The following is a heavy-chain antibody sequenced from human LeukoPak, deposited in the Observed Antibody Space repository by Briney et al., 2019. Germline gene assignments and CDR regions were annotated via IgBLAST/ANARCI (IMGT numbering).Heavy chain of an antibody. CDR3: ARVPPAGGYLIAYYFDY. CDR1: GYTFTSYG. D-gene: IGHD3-22*01. J-gene: IGHJ4*02. CDR2: ISAYNGNT. V-gene: IGHV1-18*01. Sequence: VASVKVSCKASGYTFTSYGISWVRQAPGQGLEWMEWISAYNGNTNYAQKLQGRVTMTTDTSTSTAYMELRSLRSDDTAVYYCARVPPAGGYLIAYYFDYWGQGTLVTVSS.